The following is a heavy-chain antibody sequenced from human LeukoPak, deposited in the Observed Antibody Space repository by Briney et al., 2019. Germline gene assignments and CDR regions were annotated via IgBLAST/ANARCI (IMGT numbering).Heavy chain of an antibody. J-gene: IGHJ4*02. D-gene: IGHD6-13*01. CDR1: GFTFSNYG. V-gene: IGHV3-30*18. CDR2: ISYDGTNK. CDR3: AKGRYSSTWCSDH. Sequence: GGSLRLSCVASGFTFSNYGMHWVCQAPGKGLEWVAVISYDGTNKYYADSVKGRFTISRDYPKNTLFLQMSSLRAEDTAVYYCAKGRYSSTWCSDHWGQGTLVTVSS.